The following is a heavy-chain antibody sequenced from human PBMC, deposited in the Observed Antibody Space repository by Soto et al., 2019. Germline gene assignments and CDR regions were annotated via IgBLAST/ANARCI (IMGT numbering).Heavy chain of an antibody. D-gene: IGHD2-15*01. J-gene: IGHJ4*02. CDR1: GGSISSGDYC. CDR3: ARERADGGKIY. Sequence: SETLSLTCTVSGGSISSGDYCWSWIRQPPGKGLEWIGYIYYSGNTYYNPSLKSRVTISVDTSKNQFSLKLSSVTAADTAVYYCARERADGGKIYWGQGTLVTVSS. CDR2: IYYSGNT. V-gene: IGHV4-30-4*01.